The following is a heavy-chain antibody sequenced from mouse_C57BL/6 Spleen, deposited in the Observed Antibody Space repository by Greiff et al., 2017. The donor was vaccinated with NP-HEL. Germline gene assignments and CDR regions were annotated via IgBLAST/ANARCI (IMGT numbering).Heavy chain of an antibody. D-gene: IGHD2-1*01. CDR1: GFNITNTY. CDR3: ARYYGNSAWFAY. J-gene: IGHJ3*01. V-gene: IGHV14-3*01. Sequence: VQLKQSVAELVRPGASVKLSCTASGFNITNTYMHWVKQRPEQGLEWIGRIDPANGNTKYAPKFQGTATITADTSSNTAYLQLSSLTSEDTAIYYCARYYGNSAWFAYWGQGTLVTVSA. CDR2: IDPANGNT.